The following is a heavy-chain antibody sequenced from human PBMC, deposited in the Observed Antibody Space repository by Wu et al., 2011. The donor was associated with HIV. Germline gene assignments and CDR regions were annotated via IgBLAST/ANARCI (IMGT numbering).Heavy chain of an antibody. V-gene: IGHV1-69*14. CDR3: ASGGCSSTSCYPPADY. CDR2: IIPIFGTP. D-gene: IGHD2-2*01. CDR1: GGTFSNNA. Sequence: QVQLVQSGAEVKKPGSSVRVACKASGGTFSNNAFSWVRQAPGQGLEWMGRIIPIFGTPKYAQKFQGRVTITADKSTSTAYMELSSLRSEDTAVYYCASGGCSSTSCYPPADYWGQGTLVTVSS. J-gene: IGHJ4*02.